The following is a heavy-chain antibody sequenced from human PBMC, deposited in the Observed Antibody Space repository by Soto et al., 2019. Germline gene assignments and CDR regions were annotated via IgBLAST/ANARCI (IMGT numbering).Heavy chain of an antibody. D-gene: IGHD3-9*01. CDR1: GGSISSYY. Sequence: SETLSLTCTVSGGSISSYYWSWIRQPPGKGLEWIGYIYYSGSTNYNPSLKSRVTISVDTSKNQFSLKLSSVTAADTAVYYCARTEAYYDILTGYTPDWFDPWGQGTLVTVSS. CDR2: IYYSGST. CDR3: ARTEAYYDILTGYTPDWFDP. V-gene: IGHV4-59*01. J-gene: IGHJ5*02.